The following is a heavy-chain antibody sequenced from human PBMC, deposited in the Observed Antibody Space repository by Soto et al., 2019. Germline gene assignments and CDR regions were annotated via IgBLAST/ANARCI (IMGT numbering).Heavy chain of an antibody. CDR1: GFTFSSYA. V-gene: IGHV3-23*01. Sequence: GGSLRLSCEASGFTFSSYAMNWVRQAPGKGLEWISVISGSGGATYFADSVKGRFVISRDNSKNTLYLQMNSLRAEDTAIYYCAKATLSAVHPLVFAYWGQGSMDTVST. D-gene: IGHD2-2*01. CDR3: AKATLSAVHPLVFAY. CDR2: ISGSGGAT. J-gene: IGHJ4*02.